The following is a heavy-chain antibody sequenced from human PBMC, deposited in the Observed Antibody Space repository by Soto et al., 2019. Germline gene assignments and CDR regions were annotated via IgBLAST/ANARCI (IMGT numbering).Heavy chain of an antibody. CDR1: GYTFTGYY. V-gene: IGHV1-2*04. J-gene: IGHJ4*02. D-gene: IGHD6-19*01. CDR3: ARMKDSSGWYFGYFDY. Sequence: QVQLVQSGAEVKKPGASVKVSCKASGYTFTGYYMHWVRQAPGQGLEWMGWINPNSGGTNYAQKFQGWVTMTRDTSIRTAYMELSRLRSDDTAVYYCARMKDSSGWYFGYFDYWGQGTLVTVSS. CDR2: INPNSGGT.